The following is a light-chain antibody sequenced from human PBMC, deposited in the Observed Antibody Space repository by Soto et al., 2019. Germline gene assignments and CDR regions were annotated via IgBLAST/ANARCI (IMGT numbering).Light chain of an antibody. CDR3: SSYTSTSTLHYV. CDR1: SSDVGDYNY. CDR2: EVS. V-gene: IGLV2-14*01. J-gene: IGLJ1*01. Sequence: HSALTQPASVSGSPGQSITISCTGTSSDVGDYNYVSWYQQHPGKAPKLMIYEVSNRPSGVSNRFSGSKSGNTASLTISGLQAEDEADYFCSSYTSTSTLHYVFGTGTKVTVL.